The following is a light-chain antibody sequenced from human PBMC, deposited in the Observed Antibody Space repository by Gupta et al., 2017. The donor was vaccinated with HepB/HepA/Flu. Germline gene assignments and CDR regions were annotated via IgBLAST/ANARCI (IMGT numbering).Light chain of an antibody. J-gene: IGKJ3*01. CDR1: QSISSY. Sequence: IQMTQSLSSLSASVGDRVTITCRASQSISSYLNWYQQKPGKAPKLLIYAASSLQSGVPSRFSGSGSGTDFTLTISSLQPEDFATYYCQQSYSTPFTFGPGTKVDIK. CDR3: QQSYSTPFT. V-gene: IGKV1-39*01. CDR2: AAS.